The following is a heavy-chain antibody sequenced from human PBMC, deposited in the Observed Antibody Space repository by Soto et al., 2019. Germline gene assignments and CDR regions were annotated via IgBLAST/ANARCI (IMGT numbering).Heavy chain of an antibody. V-gene: IGHV1-18*01. CDR1: GYTFTSYG. CDR3: ARVVEVVVVPAKYNWFDP. J-gene: IGHJ5*02. CDR2: ISAYNGNT. D-gene: IGHD2-2*01. Sequence: AASVKVSCKASGYTFTSYGISWVRQAPGQGLEWMGWISAYNGNTNYAQKLQGRVTMTTDTSTSTAYMELRSLRSDDTAVYYCARVVEVVVVPAKYNWFDPWGQGTLVTVSS.